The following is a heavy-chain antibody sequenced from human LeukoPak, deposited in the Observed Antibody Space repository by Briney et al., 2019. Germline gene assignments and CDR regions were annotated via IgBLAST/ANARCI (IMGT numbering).Heavy chain of an antibody. CDR1: GFAVKSSY. CDR3: ARPHYDFWSRDWYFDL. CDR2: IKQDGSEK. J-gene: IGHJ2*01. Sequence: GGSLRLSCAASGFAVKSSYMNWVRQAPGKGLEWVANIKQDGSEKYYVDSVKGRFTISRDNAKNSLYLQMNSLRAEDTAVYYCARPHYDFWSRDWYFDLWGRGTLVTVSS. D-gene: IGHD3-3*01. V-gene: IGHV3-7*01.